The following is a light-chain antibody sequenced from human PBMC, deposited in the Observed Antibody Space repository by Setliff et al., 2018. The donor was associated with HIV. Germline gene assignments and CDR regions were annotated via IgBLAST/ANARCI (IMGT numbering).Light chain of an antibody. CDR1: SSDVGTYNF. CDR2: DVS. Sequence: QSVLTQPASVYGSPGQSITISCTGSSSDVGTYNFVSWYQQHPGKAPKLMIYDVSNRASGVSNRFSGSKSGNTASLTISGLQAEDEADYYCSSYTTTYTYVFGTGTKVTVL. J-gene: IGLJ1*01. CDR3: SSYTTTYTYV. V-gene: IGLV2-14*01.